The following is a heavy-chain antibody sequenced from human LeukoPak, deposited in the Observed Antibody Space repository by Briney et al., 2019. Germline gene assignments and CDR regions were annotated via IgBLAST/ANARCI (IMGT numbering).Heavy chain of an antibody. Sequence: PGGSLRLSCAASGFTFSSYSMNWVRQAPGKGLEWVAFIRYDGSNKYYADSVKGRFTISRDNSKNTLYLQMNSLRAEDTAVYYCAKDLGYYDSSGYYLFDYWGQGTLVTVSS. V-gene: IGHV3-30*02. CDR2: IRYDGSNK. J-gene: IGHJ4*02. CDR1: GFTFSSYS. D-gene: IGHD3-22*01. CDR3: AKDLGYYDSSGYYLFDY.